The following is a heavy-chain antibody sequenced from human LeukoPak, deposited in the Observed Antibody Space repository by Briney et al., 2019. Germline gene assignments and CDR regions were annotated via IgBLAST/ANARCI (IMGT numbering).Heavy chain of an antibody. CDR1: GFTFSSYG. J-gene: IGHJ3*02. Sequence: GGSLRLSCAASGFTFSSYGMHWVRQAPGKGLEWVAFIRYDGSNKYYADSVKGRFTISRDNSKNTLYLQMNSLRAEDTAVYYCAKVGREVYDAFDTWGQGTMVTVSS. CDR3: AKVGREVYDAFDT. D-gene: IGHD1-26*01. CDR2: IRYDGSNK. V-gene: IGHV3-30*02.